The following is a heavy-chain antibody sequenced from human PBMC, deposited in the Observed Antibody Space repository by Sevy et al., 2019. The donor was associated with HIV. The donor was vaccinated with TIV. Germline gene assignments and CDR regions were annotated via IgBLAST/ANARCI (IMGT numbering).Heavy chain of an antibody. V-gene: IGHV4-59*11. Sequence: SETLSLTCTVSGGSITIHYWSWIRQPPGKGLEWIGYIYYSGITEYNPSLKSRVTLSVDTSKNQFSLKLSSVTAADTAVYYCARVSVAVDYWGQGTLVTVSS. CDR2: IYYSGIT. D-gene: IGHD6-19*01. CDR1: GGSITIHY. J-gene: IGHJ4*02. CDR3: ARVSVAVDY.